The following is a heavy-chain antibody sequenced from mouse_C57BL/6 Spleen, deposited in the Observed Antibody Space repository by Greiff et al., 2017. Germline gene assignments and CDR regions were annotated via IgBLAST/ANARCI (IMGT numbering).Heavy chain of an antibody. CDR3: ARDGYGGEDNSMDY. Sequence: EVQVVESEGGLVQPGSSMKLSCTASGFTFTDYYMAWVRQAPEKGLEWVANINYDGSSTYYLDSLKSRFIFSIDNAKNILYLQMSSLKSEDTATYDCARDGYGGEDNSMDYWGQGTSVTVSS. D-gene: IGHD2-2*01. J-gene: IGHJ4*01. V-gene: IGHV5-16*01. CDR2: INYDGSST. CDR1: GFTFTDYY.